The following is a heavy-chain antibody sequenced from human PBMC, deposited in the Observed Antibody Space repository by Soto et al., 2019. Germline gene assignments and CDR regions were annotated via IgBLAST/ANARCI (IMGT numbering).Heavy chain of an antibody. Sequence: SETLSLTCTVSGGSVSSGSYYWSWIRQPPGKGLEWIGYIYYSGSSNYNPSLKSLVTISVDTSKHQFSLKLRSVTAADTAVYYRARESGYYYDSSGFSIGYYFDYWGQGTLVTVSS. CDR3: ARESGYYYDSSGFSIGYYFDY. CDR1: GGSVSSGSYY. CDR2: IYYSGSS. D-gene: IGHD3-22*01. V-gene: IGHV4-61*01. J-gene: IGHJ4*02.